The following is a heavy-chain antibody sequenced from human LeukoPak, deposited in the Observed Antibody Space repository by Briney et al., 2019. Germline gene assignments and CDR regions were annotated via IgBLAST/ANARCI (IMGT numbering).Heavy chain of an antibody. CDR3: ARVRGGTYNHYFDY. D-gene: IGHD5-24*01. Sequence: SETLSLTCTVSGGSISSYYWSWIRQPPGKGLEWTGYIYYSGSTNYNPSLKSRVTISVETSENQFSLKLSSVTAADTAVYYCARVRGGTYNHYFDYWGQGTLVTVSS. V-gene: IGHV4-59*01. CDR2: IYYSGST. CDR1: GGSISSYY. J-gene: IGHJ4*02.